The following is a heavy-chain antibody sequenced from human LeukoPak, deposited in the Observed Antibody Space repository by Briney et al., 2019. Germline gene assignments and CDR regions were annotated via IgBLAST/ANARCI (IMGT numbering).Heavy chain of an antibody. CDR2: ISSSSSTI. D-gene: IGHD5-12*01. CDR1: GFTFSSYS. Sequence: GGSLRLSCAASGFTFSSYSMNWVRQAPGKGLEWVSYISSSSSTIYYADSVKGRFTISRDNAKNSLYLQMNSLRAEDTAVYYCARGGYSGYADFDYWGQGTLVTVSS. J-gene: IGHJ4*02. CDR3: ARGGYSGYADFDY. V-gene: IGHV3-48*01.